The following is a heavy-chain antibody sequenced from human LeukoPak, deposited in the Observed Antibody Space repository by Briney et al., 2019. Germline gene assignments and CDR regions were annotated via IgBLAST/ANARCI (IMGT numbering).Heavy chain of an antibody. D-gene: IGHD4-17*01. V-gene: IGHV3-15*01. CDR1: GFSFSAAW. CDR3: ATEYYGAYNY. J-gene: IGHJ4*02. Sequence: GGSLRLSCAASGFSFSAAWMSWVRQAPGKGLEWDGRIKSNSAGGATDYAAPVKGRFTISRDDSKNTLYLQMNSLKTEDTAVYFCATEYYGAYNYWGQGTLVTVSS. CDR2: IKSNSAGGAT.